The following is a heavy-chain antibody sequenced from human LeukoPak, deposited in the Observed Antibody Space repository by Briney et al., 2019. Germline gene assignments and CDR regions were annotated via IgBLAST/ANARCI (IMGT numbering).Heavy chain of an antibody. V-gene: IGHV4-59*01. CDR3: ARAPNWERPFDY. J-gene: IGHJ4*02. Sequence: PSETLSLTCTVSGGSISSNYWSWIRQPPGKGLEWIWYLYYSGSTNYNPSLKSRVTISVDTSKNQFSLKLSSVTAADTAVYYCARAPNWERPFDYWGQGTLVTVSS. CDR1: GGSISSNY. D-gene: IGHD7-27*01. CDR2: LYYSGST.